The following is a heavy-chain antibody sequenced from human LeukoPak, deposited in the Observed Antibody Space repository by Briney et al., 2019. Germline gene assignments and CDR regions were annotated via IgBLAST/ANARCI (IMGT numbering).Heavy chain of an antibody. J-gene: IGHJ4*02. V-gene: IGHV4-39*01. Sequence: MPSETLSLTCTVSGGSISSSTYYWGWIRQPPGKGLEWIGSIYYRGNTYYNPFLKSRVTISVDMSKNQFSLKLSSVTAADTAVYYCARSSVQFTFDFWGQGTLVTVSS. CDR1: GGSISSSTYY. D-gene: IGHD4-11*01. CDR3: ARSSVQFTFDF. CDR2: IYYRGNT.